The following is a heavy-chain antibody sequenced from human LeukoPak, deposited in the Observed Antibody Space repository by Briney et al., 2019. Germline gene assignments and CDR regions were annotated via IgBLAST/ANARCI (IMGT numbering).Heavy chain of an antibody. J-gene: IGHJ4*02. V-gene: IGHV3-7*01. CDR3: ATNTDYRFDY. Sequence: RQAPGKGLEWVANIEKDGSDIHYADSVRGRFTISRDNTQTSQWLQMNSLRVEDTAIYYCATNTDYRFDYWGQGILVTVSS. CDR2: IEKDGSDI. D-gene: IGHD3-16*01.